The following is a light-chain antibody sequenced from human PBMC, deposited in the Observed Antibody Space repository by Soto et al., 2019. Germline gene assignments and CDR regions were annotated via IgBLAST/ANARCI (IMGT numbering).Light chain of an antibody. CDR2: KAS. J-gene: IGKJ4*01. V-gene: IGKV1-5*03. Sequence: DIQMTQSPSTLSASVGDRVAITCRASQTLTVWLAWYQQKPGKAPKLLISKASSLESGVPSRFSGSGSGTDFTLTTRSLQPDDFATYYCQQYSTYPLTFGGGTKVEI. CDR1: QTLTVW. CDR3: QQYSTYPLT.